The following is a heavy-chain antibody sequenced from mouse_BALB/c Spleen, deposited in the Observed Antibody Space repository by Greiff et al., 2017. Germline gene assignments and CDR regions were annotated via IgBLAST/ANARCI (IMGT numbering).Heavy chain of an antibody. CDR1: GYAFSSYW. CDR3: ARGDHDLWWYFDV. CDR2: IYPGDGDT. D-gene: IGHD2-4*01. Sequence: QVQLQQSGPELVKTGASVKISCKASGYAFSSYWMNWVKQRPGQGLEWIGQIYPGDGDTNYNGKFKGKATLTADKSSSTAYMQLSSLTSEDSAVYFCARGDHDLWWYFDVWGAGTTVTVSS. V-gene: IGHV1-80*01. J-gene: IGHJ1*01.